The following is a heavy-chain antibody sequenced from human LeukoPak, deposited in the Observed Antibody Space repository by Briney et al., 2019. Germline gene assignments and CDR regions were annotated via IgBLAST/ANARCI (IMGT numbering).Heavy chain of an antibody. V-gene: IGHV4-39*07. CDR1: GGSISTNSYH. Sequence: SETLSLTCTVSGGSISTNSYHWGWIRQSPGKGLEWIGSIYYSGSTDYNPSLKSRVTISVDTSKSQFSLKLSSVTAADTAVYYCARAPYSSGWYFYWGQGTLVTVSS. D-gene: IGHD6-19*01. J-gene: IGHJ4*02. CDR2: IYYSGST. CDR3: ARAPYSSGWYFY.